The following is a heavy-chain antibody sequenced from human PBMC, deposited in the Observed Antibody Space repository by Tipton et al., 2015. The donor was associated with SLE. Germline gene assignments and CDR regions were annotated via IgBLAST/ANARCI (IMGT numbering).Heavy chain of an antibody. Sequence: LRLSCAVSGGSISSGSYFWGWIRQPPGKGLEWIASIYYSGSAYYNPSLKSRVTISIHTSENQFSLKLTSVTAADTAVYYCARQAREEELIRNWFDPWGQGTLVTVSS. J-gene: IGHJ5*02. D-gene: IGHD1-1*01. CDR3: ARQAREEELIRNWFDP. CDR1: GGSISSGSYF. CDR2: IYYSGSA. V-gene: IGHV4-39*07.